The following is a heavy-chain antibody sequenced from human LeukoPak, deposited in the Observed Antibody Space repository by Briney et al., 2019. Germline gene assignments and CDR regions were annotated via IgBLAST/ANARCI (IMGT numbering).Heavy chain of an antibody. Sequence: GGSLRLSCAASGFTFSSYAMSWVRQAPGKGLEWVSAISGSGDGTYYADSVKGRSTISRDNSKNTLYLQMNSLRAEDTAIYYCAKYCTSTSCYIYYGMDVWGQGTTVTVSS. D-gene: IGHD2-2*02. J-gene: IGHJ6*02. CDR1: GFTFSSYA. V-gene: IGHV3-23*01. CDR3: AKYCTSTSCYIYYGMDV. CDR2: ISGSGDGT.